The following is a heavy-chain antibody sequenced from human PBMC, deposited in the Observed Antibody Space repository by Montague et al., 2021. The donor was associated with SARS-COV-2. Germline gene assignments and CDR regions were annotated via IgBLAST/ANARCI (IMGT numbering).Heavy chain of an antibody. J-gene: IGHJ5*02. D-gene: IGHD2-8*01. CDR2: TYYRSKWYN. CDR1: GDSVSSNSAA. Sequence: CAISGDSVSSNSAAWNWIRQSPSRGLEWLGRTYYRSKWYNDYPVSVKSRITINPGTSKNQFSLQLNSVTPEDTAVYYCARDDPYCTNGVCYTGNWFDPWGQGTLVTVSS. V-gene: IGHV6-1*01. CDR3: ARDDPYCTNGVCYTGNWFDP.